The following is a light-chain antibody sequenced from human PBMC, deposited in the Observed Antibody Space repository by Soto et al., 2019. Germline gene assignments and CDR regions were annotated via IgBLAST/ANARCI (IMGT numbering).Light chain of an antibody. J-gene: IGKJ1*01. CDR1: QSVSSSY. V-gene: IGKV3-20*01. CDR3: QQYGSSPGT. CDR2: GAS. Sequence: EIVLTQSPGTLSLSPGERATLSCRASQSVSSSYLAWYQQKPGQAPRLLIYGASSRATGIPDRFSGSGSGTDFTLTISRLEPEHVAVYYCQQYGSSPGTFGQGTKVEIK.